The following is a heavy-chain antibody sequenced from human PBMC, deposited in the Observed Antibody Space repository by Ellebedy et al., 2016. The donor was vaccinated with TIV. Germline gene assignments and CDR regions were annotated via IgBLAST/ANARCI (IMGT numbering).Heavy chain of an antibody. V-gene: IGHV3-74*01. D-gene: IGHD1-14*01. J-gene: IGHJ6*02. CDR3: ARGEPHYYQYGLDV. CDR2: IDSDGSST. Sequence: GESLKISCAAFGITFRSYWMHWVRQAPGKGLEWVSRIDSDGSSTSYADSVKGRVTISRDNAKNSLYLQMHNLTVEDTAIYYCARGEPHYYQYGLDVWGQGTTVTISS. CDR1: GITFRSYW.